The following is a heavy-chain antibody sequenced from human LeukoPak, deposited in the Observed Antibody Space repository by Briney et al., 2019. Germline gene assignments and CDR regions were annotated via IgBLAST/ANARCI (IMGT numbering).Heavy chain of an antibody. CDR3: ARAKWKLLWDGNRFHP. CDR2: ISSSGSTI. V-gene: IGHV3-11*01. CDR1: GFTFSDYY. Sequence: GGSLRLSCAASGFTFSDYYMSWIRQAPGKGLEWVSYISSSGSTIYYADSVKGRFTITRDNAKNSLYLQMNSLRAEDTAVYYCARAKWKLLWDGNRFHPWGQGTLVTVSS. D-gene: IGHD3-10*01. J-gene: IGHJ5*02.